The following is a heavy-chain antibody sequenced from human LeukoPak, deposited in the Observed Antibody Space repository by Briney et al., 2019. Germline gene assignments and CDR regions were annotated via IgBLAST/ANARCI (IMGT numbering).Heavy chain of an antibody. CDR3: ARRWELGPHAFDI. J-gene: IGHJ3*02. D-gene: IGHD1-26*01. V-gene: IGHV4-4*07. CDR2: IYTSGST. Sequence: SETLSLTCTVSGGSISSYYWSWIRQPAGKGLEWIGRIYTSGSTNYNPSLKSRVTMSVDTSKNQFSLKVNSVTAADTAVYYCARRWELGPHAFDIWGQGTMVTVSS. CDR1: GGSISSYY.